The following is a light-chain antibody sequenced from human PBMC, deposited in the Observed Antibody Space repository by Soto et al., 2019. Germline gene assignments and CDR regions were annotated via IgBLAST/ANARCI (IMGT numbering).Light chain of an antibody. J-gene: IGKJ1*01. CDR3: MQALEGRT. V-gene: IGKV2-28*01. CDR1: QSLLYSNGYNS. Sequence: DIVMTQSPLSLPVSPGEPASISCRSSQSLLYSNGYNSLVWYLQKPGQSPQLLIYLGSNRASGAPDRFSGSGSGTDFTLKISRVEPEDVGVYYWMQALEGRTFGQGTKVEI. CDR2: LGS.